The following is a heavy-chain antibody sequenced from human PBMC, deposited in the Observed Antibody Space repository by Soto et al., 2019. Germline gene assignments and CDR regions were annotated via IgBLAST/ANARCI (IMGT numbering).Heavy chain of an antibody. CDR3: ARHCSSTSCYKSFDY. CDR1: GYSFTSYW. V-gene: IGHV5-51*01. Sequence: PGESLNISCKGSGYSFTSYWIGWVRQMPGKGLEWMGIIYPGDSDTRYSPSFQGQVTISADKSISTAYLQWSSLKASDTAMYYCARHCSSTSCYKSFDYWGQGTLVTVSS. CDR2: IYPGDSDT. D-gene: IGHD2-2*02. J-gene: IGHJ4*02.